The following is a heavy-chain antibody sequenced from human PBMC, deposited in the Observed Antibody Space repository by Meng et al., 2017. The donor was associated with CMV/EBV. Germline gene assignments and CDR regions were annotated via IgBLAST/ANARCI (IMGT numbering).Heavy chain of an antibody. CDR2: IYYSGST. J-gene: IGHJ6*02. V-gene: IGHV4-39*01. CDR3: ASTGRLAPYYYYGMDV. D-gene: IGHD3-9*01. CDR1: GGSISSSSYY. Sequence: GSLRLSCTVSGGSISSSSYYWGWIRQPPGKGLEWIGSIYYSGSTYYNPSLKSRVTIYVDTSKNQFSLKLSSVTAADTAVYYCASTGRLAPYYYYGMDVWGQGTTVTVSS.